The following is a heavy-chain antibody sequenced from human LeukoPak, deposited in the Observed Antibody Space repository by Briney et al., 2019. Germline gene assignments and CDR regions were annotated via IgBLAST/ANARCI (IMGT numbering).Heavy chain of an antibody. CDR2: IYYSGST. J-gene: IGHJ3*02. CDR3: AGPEVTAPLDVFDI. D-gene: IGHD2-21*02. Sequence: PSETLSLTCTLSGGSISSGDYHWTWIRQPPAKGLEWIGYIYYSGSTYYNPSLKSRVTISVDTSKNQFSLKLSSVTAADTAVYYCAGPEVTAPLDVFDIWGQGTMVTVSS. V-gene: IGHV4-30-4*01. CDR1: GGSISSGDYH.